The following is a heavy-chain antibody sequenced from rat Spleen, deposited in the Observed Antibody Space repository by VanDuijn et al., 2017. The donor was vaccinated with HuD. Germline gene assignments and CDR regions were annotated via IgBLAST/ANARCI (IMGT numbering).Heavy chain of an antibody. CDR2: ISYDGGTT. CDR3: TRDDVLPGYNYFDY. CDR1: GFTFSNYG. Sequence: EVQLVESGGGLEQPGRSLKLSCAASGFTFSNYGMAWVRQAPTKGLEWVASISYDGGTTYYPDSVKGRFTISRDNAKSTLYLQMNSLRSEDTATYYCTRDDVLPGYNYFDYWGQGVMVTVSS. D-gene: IGHD1-4*01. V-gene: IGHV5-29*01. J-gene: IGHJ2*01.